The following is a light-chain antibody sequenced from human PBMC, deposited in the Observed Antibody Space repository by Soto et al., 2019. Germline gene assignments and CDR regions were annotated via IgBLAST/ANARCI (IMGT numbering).Light chain of an antibody. CDR3: QKSSSRPWT. V-gene: IGKV1-39*01. CDR1: QSVGSY. CDR2: SAS. Sequence: EILLTQSPASLSSSLGDRVTITCRASQSVGSYLDWYQQKRGQAPRLLIYSASSLATGIPSRFSGSGSGTDFTLTINSLQPEDFATYYCQKSSSRPWTFGEGTKVEIK. J-gene: IGKJ4*01.